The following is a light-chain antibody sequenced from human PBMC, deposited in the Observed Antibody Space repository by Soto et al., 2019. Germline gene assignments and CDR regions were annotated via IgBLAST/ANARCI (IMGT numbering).Light chain of an antibody. CDR1: ESISRSY. CDR3: QQYGKSPRT. Sequence: EIVLMQSPGTLSLSPGEGATLSCRASESISRSYLAWYQQKPGQAPRLLIYGASSRATGTPDRFSGSGSGTDFTLTISRLEPEDFALYYCQQYGKSPRTFGQGTKVEIQ. J-gene: IGKJ1*01. V-gene: IGKV3-20*01. CDR2: GAS.